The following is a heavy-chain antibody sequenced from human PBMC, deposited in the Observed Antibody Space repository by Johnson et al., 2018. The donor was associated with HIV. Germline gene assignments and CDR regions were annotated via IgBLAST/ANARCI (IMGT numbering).Heavy chain of an antibody. CDR2: TSNDGSNK. CDR1: GITFSGYA. J-gene: IGHJ3*02. CDR3: AKDGVSESNGHRAFDI. V-gene: IGHV3-30-3*02. D-gene: IGHD5-18*01. Sequence: VQLVESGGGVVQPGRSLRLSCAGSGITFSGYAMHWVRQAPGKGLEWVAVTSNDGSNKYYADSVKGRFTISRDNSKNTLYLQMNSLRAEDTAVYYCAKDGVSESNGHRAFDIWGQGTMVTVSS.